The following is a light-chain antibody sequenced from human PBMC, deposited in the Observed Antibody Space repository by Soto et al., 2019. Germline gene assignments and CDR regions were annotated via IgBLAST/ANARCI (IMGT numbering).Light chain of an antibody. Sequence: QSALTQPASVSGSPGPSITISCTGTSSDVGGYNYVSWYQQHPGKSPKLMIYDVSTRPSGVSNRFSGSKSGNTASLTISGLQAEDEADYYCSSYTSSIDVVFGGGTQLTVL. CDR3: SSYTSSIDVV. CDR1: SSDVGGYNY. J-gene: IGLJ2*01. V-gene: IGLV2-14*01. CDR2: DVS.